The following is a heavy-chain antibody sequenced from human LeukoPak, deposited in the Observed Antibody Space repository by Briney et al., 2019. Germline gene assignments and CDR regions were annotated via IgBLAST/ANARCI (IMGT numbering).Heavy chain of an antibody. J-gene: IGHJ4*02. CDR2: IYTSGST. V-gene: IGHV4-4*07. CDR1: GGSISSYY. CDR3: ARTYQDYYDSSGYYFDY. Sequence: KPSETLSLTCTVSGGSISSYYWSWIRQPAGKGLEWTGRIYTSGSTNYNPSPKSRVTISVETSKNQFSLKLSSVTAADTAVYYCARTYQDYYDSSGYYFDYWGQGTLVTVSS. D-gene: IGHD3-22*01.